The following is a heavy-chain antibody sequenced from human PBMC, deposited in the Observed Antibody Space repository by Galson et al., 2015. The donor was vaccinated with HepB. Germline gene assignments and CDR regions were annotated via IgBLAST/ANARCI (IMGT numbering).Heavy chain of an antibody. Sequence: SLRLSCAASGFTFSGSAMHWVRQASGKGLEWVGRIRSKANSYATAYAASVKGRFTISRDDSKNTAYLQMNSLKTEDTAVYYCTRLPTVTTVGDYYYYMDVWGKGTTVTVSS. CDR3: TRLPTVTTVGDYYYYMDV. CDR2: IRSKANSYAT. J-gene: IGHJ6*03. V-gene: IGHV3-73*01. D-gene: IGHD4-11*01. CDR1: GFTFSGSA.